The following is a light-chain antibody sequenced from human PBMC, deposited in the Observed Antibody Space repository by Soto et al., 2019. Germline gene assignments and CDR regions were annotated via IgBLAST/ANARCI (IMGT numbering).Light chain of an antibody. V-gene: IGKV3-20*01. J-gene: IGKJ2*01. CDR3: QQYGDSPMYT. Sequence: EIVLTQSQGTLSSSPGERATLSCRASQSVSSSHLAWYQQKPGQAPRLLIYGASSRATGIPDRFSGSGSGTDVTLTISRLEPEDFAVYFCQQYGDSPMYTFGQGTKLEI. CDR1: QSVSSSH. CDR2: GAS.